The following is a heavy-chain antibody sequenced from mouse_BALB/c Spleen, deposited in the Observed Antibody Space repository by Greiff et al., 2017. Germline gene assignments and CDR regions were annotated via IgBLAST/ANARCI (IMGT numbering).Heavy chain of an antibody. Sequence: VQLVESGAELVRPGTSVKVSCKASGYAFTNYLIEWVKQRPGQGLEWIGVINPGSGGTNYNEKFKGKATLTADKSSSTAYMQLSSLTSDDSAVYFCAKLLADWGQGTLVTVSA. D-gene: IGHD1-1*01. V-gene: IGHV1-54*01. CDR2: INPGSGGT. CDR1: GYAFTNYL. J-gene: IGHJ3*01. CDR3: AKLLAD.